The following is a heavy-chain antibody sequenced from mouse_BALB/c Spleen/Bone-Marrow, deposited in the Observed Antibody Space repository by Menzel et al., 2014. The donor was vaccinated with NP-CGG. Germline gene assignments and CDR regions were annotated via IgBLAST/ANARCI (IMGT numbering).Heavy chain of an antibody. Sequence: EVHLVESGGGLVQPGGSLKLSCAASGFTFSNYGMSWVRQTPDKRLEFVAPINTNGGDTYYPDSVKGRFTISRDNAKNTLYLQMSSLKSEDTAMFYCARGVDYFSWFAYWGQGTLVAVSA. J-gene: IGHJ3*01. D-gene: IGHD2-4*01. CDR2: INTNGGDT. V-gene: IGHV5-6-3*01. CDR1: GFTFSNYG. CDR3: ARGVDYFSWFAY.